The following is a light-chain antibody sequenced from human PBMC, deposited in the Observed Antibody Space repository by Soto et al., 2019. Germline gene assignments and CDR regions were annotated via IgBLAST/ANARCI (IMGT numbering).Light chain of an antibody. CDR3: AALDDSLNGYV. V-gene: IGLV1-44*01. Sequence: QSVLTQPPSASGTPGQRVTISCSGGSSNIGTNTVNWYQQLPGTAPKLLIYTNNQRPSGVPDRFSGSKSGTSASLAISGLQSEDEADYYCAALDDSLNGYVFGTGTKLTVL. CDR1: SSNIGTNT. CDR2: TNN. J-gene: IGLJ1*01.